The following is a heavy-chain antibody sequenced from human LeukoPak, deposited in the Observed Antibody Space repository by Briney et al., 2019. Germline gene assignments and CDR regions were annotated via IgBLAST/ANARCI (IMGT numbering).Heavy chain of an antibody. CDR1: GGSINSY. D-gene: IGHD6-13*01. V-gene: IGHV4-4*07. CDR3: AREPIAAAGTDGLEY. J-gene: IGHJ4*02. CDR2: ISGSGTI. Sequence: PSETLSLTCTVSGGSINSYWSWIRQPAGKGLEWIGRISGSGTITYNPALQSRLSISIDTSKNQFFLKLMSVTAADTAVYYCAREPIAAAGTDGLEYWGQGTLVTVSS.